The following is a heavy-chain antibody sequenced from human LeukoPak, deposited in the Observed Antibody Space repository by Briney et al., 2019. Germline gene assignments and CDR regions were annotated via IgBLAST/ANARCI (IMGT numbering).Heavy chain of an antibody. V-gene: IGHV3-9*02. CDR2: ISWNSGSI. D-gene: IGHD2-2*01. CDR3: ALPGGYCSSTSCITSDY. Sequence: PGGSLRLSCAASGFTSDDYAMHWVRQAPGKGLEWVSGISWNSGSIGYADSVKGRFTISRDNAKNSLYLQMNSLRAEDTALYYCALPGGYCSSTSCITSDYWGQGTLVTVSS. CDR1: GFTSDDYA. J-gene: IGHJ4*02.